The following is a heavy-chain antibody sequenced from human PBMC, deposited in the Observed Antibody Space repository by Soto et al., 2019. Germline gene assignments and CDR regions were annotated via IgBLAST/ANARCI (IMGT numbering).Heavy chain of an antibody. V-gene: IGHV3-33*01. D-gene: IGHD6-19*01. Sequence: QVQLVESGGGVVQPGRSLRLSCAASGFTFSNYGMHWVRQAPGKGLEWVAVIWYDGSNKYYADSVKGRFTISRDNSKNTLYLQMNSLRAEDTAVYYCARAHKPSSGWSRGGMDVWGQGTTVTVSS. CDR2: IWYDGSNK. CDR3: ARAHKPSSGWSRGGMDV. CDR1: GFTFSNYG. J-gene: IGHJ6*02.